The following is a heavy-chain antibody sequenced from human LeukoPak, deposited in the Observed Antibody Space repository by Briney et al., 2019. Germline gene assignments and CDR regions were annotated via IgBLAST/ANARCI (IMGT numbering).Heavy chain of an antibody. J-gene: IGHJ4*02. CDR1: GGFISSYY. CDR2: ISYSGST. D-gene: IGHD3-3*01. Sequence: SETLSLTCTVSGGFISSYYWSWIRQPPGKGLEWIGYISYSGSTNYNPSLKSRVTISVDTSKNQFSLKLSSVTAADTAVYYCARENRDFWSTLSRGYYFDYWGQGTLVTVSS. V-gene: IGHV4-59*01. CDR3: ARENRDFWSTLSRGYYFDY.